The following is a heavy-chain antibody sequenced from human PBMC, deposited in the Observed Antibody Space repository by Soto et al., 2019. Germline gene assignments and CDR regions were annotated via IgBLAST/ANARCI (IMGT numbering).Heavy chain of an antibody. J-gene: IGHJ4*02. CDR2: ISSSTSTI. D-gene: IGHD2-8*01. CDR1: GFTFSYYE. V-gene: IGHV3-48*03. Sequence: EVQLVESGGGLVQPGGSLRLSCAASGFTFSYYEMNWVRQAPGKGLEWIAYISSSTSTIYYADSVKGRFTISRHNAKNSLFLQMNSLRVEDTAVYYCARGQGGYYSPPRSYDYWGQGTLVTVSS. CDR3: ARGQGGYYSPPRSYDY.